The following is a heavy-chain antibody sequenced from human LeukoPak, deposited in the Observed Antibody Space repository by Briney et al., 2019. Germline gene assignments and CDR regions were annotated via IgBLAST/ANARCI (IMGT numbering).Heavy chain of an antibody. CDR2: IYYSGST. CDR3: ARCKRVTAAGFDP. CDR1: GGSISSYY. J-gene: IGHJ5*02. Sequence: SETLSLTCTVSGGSISSYYWSWIRQPPGKGLEWIGYIYYSGSTNYNPSLKSRLTISIDTSKNQFSLKLSSVTAADTAVYYCARCKRVTAAGFDPWGQGTLVTVSS. V-gene: IGHV4-59*08. D-gene: IGHD6-13*01.